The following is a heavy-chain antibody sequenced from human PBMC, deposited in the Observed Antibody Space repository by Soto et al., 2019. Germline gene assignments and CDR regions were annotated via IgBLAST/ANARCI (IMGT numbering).Heavy chain of an antibody. J-gene: IGHJ5*02. D-gene: IGHD2-2*01. V-gene: IGHV4-34*01. CDR1: GGSFSGYY. CDR2: INHSGST. Sequence: SETLSLTCAVYGGSFSGYYWSWIRQPPGKGLEWIGEINHSGSTNYNPSLKSRVTISVDTSKNQFSLKLSSVTAADTAVYYCARGPIVVVPATNWFDPWGQGTLVTVSS. CDR3: ARGPIVVVPATNWFDP.